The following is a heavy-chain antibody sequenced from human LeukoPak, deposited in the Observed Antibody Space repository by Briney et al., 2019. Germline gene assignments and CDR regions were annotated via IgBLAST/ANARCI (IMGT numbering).Heavy chain of an antibody. J-gene: IGHJ5*02. CDR3: ARADYYGSGNKNWFDP. V-gene: IGHV1-2*02. D-gene: IGHD3-10*01. Sequence: ASVKVSCKASGYTFTGYYMHWVRQAPGQGLEWMGWINPNSGGTNYAQKFQGRVTMTRDTSISTAYMELSRLRSDDTAVYYCARADYYGSGNKNWFDPWGQGTLVTVPS. CDR1: GYTFTGYY. CDR2: INPNSGGT.